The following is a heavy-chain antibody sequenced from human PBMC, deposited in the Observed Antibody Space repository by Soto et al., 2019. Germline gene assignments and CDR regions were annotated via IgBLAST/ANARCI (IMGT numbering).Heavy chain of an antibody. CDR3: ARDKGSIAAAGDYYYYGMDV. CDR2: ISAYNGNT. Sequence: ASVKVSCTASGYTFTSYGISWVRQAPGQGLEWMGWISAYNGNTNYAQKLQGRVTMTTDTSTSTAYMELRSLRSDDTAVYYCARDKGSIAAAGDYYYYGMDVWGQGTTVTVSS. J-gene: IGHJ6*02. V-gene: IGHV1-18*01. D-gene: IGHD6-13*01. CDR1: GYTFTSYG.